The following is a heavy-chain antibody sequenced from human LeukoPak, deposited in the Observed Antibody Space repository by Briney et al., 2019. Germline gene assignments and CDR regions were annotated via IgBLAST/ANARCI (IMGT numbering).Heavy chain of an antibody. CDR2: ISGSGGST. CDR3: AKSRGPYCSGGSCYLDY. V-gene: IGHV3-23*01. D-gene: IGHD2-15*01. J-gene: IGHJ4*02. CDR1: GLTFSSYA. Sequence: GGSLRLSCAASGLTFSSYAMSWVRQAPGKGLEWVSGISGSGGSTYYADSVKGRFTISRDNSKNTLYLQMNSLRAEDTAVYYCAKSRGPYCSGGSCYLDYWGQGTLVTVSS.